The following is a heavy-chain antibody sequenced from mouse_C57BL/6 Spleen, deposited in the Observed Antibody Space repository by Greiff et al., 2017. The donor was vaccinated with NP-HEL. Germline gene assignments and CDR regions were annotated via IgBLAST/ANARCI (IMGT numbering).Heavy chain of an antibody. V-gene: IGHV1-55*01. CDR2: IYPGSGST. J-gene: IGHJ2*01. Sequence: QVQLKQPGAELVKPGASVKMSCKASGYTFTSYWITWVKQRPGQGLEWIGDIYPGSGSTNYNEKFKSKATLTVDTSSSTAYMQLSSLTSEDSAVYYCARRGYDGYYPLFDYWGQGATLTVSS. CDR3: ARRGYDGYYPLFDY. D-gene: IGHD2-3*01. CDR1: GYTFTSYW.